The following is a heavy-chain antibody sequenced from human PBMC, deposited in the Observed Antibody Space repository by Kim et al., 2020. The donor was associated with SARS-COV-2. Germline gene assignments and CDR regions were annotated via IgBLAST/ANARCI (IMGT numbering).Heavy chain of an antibody. CDR2: IYHSGST. V-gene: IGHV4-4*02. CDR1: GGSISSSNW. CDR3: ARDTGRYCSGGSCYWGPMDV. J-gene: IGHJ6*02. Sequence: SETLSLTCAVSGGSISSSNWWSWVRQPPGKGLEWIGEIYHSGSTNYNPSLKSRVTISVDKSKNQFSLKLSSVTAADTAVYYCARDTGRYCSGGSCYWGPMDVWGQGTTVTVSS. D-gene: IGHD2-15*01.